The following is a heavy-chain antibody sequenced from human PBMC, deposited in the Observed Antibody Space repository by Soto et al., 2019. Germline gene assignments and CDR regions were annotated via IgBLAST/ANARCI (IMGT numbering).Heavy chain of an antibody. CDR3: ATTIAAAGGYYFDY. J-gene: IGHJ4*02. V-gene: IGHV3-64*01. D-gene: IGHD6-13*01. Sequence: EVQLVESGGGLVQPGGSPRLSCAASGFTFSSYAMHWVRQAPGKGLEYVSAISSNGGSTYYANSVKGRFTISRDNSKNTLYLQMGSLRADDMAVYYCATTIAAAGGYYFDYWGQGTLVTVSS. CDR2: ISSNGGST. CDR1: GFTFSSYA.